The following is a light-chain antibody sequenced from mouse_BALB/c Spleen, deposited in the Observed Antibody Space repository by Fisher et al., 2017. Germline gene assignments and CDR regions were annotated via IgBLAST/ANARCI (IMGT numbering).Light chain of an antibody. V-gene: IGKV4-71*01. J-gene: IGKJ2*01. CDR3: QQRSSYPYT. CDR1: SSVSY. Sequence: IVITQSPAIMSASPGEKVTMTCSASSSVSYMHWYQQKPGSSPRLWIYLTFNLASGVPARFSGSGSGTSYSLTISRMEAEDAATYYCQQRSSYPYTFGGGTKLEIK. CDR2: LTF.